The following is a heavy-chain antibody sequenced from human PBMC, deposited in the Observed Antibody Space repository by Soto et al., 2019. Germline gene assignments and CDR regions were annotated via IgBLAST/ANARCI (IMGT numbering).Heavy chain of an antibody. CDR3: ARDPLAVVVVAGLDY. Sequence: QVQLVESGGGVVQPGRSLRLSCAASGFTFSSYAMHWVRQAPGKGLEWVAVISYDGSNKYYADSVKGRFTIPRDNSKNTLYLQMNSLRAEDTAVYYCARDPLAVVVVAGLDYWGQGTLVTVSS. V-gene: IGHV3-30-3*01. CDR2: ISYDGSNK. D-gene: IGHD2-15*01. J-gene: IGHJ4*02. CDR1: GFTFSSYA.